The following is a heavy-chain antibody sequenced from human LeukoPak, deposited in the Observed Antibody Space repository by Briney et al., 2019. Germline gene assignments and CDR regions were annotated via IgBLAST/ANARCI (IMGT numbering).Heavy chain of an antibody. CDR1: GFTFSSYA. CDR2: ISGSGGST. V-gene: IGHV3-23*01. CDR3: ARVLGFYDYVWGSYRHPLDY. D-gene: IGHD3-16*02. J-gene: IGHJ4*02. Sequence: GGSLRLSCAASGFTFSSYAMSWVRQAPGKGLEWVSAISGSGGSTYYADSVKGRFTISRDNAKNSLYLQMNSLRAEDTAVYYCARVLGFYDYVWGSYRHPLDYWGQGTLVTVSS.